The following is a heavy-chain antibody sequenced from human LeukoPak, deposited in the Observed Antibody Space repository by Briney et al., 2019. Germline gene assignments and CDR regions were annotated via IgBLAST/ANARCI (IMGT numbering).Heavy chain of an antibody. J-gene: IGHJ3*02. V-gene: IGHV3-11*04. Sequence: GGSLRLSCAASGFTFSDYYMSWIRQAPGKGLEWVSYISSSGSTIYYADSVKGRFTISRDNAKSSLYLQMNSLRAEDTAVYYCARDLRGYNYLRQVDAFDIWGQGTMVTVSS. CDR2: ISSSGSTI. CDR3: ARDLRGYNYLRQVDAFDI. CDR1: GFTFSDYY. D-gene: IGHD5-24*01.